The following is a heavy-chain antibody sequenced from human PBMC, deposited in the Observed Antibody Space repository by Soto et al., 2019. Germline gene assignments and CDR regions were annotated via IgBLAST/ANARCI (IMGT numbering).Heavy chain of an antibody. D-gene: IGHD5-18*01. V-gene: IGHV4-34*01. CDR1: GGSFSGYY. Sequence: SETLSLTCAVYGGSFSGYYWSWIRQPPGKGLEWIGEINHSGSTNYNPSLKSRVTISVDTSKNQFSLKLSSVTAADTAVYYCARGPSRNRIQLWSYYGMDVWGQGTTVTVSS. CDR3: ARGPSRNRIQLWSYYGMDV. CDR2: INHSGST. J-gene: IGHJ6*02.